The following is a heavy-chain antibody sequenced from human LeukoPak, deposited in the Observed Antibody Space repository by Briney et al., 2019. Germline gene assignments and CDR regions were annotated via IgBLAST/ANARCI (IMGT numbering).Heavy chain of an antibody. J-gene: IGHJ4*02. CDR2: IYFSGST. V-gene: IGHV4-59*08. CDR3: ARHWGGKVDY. Sequence: PSETLSPTCTVSGGSISSYYWSWIRQPPGKGLEWIGYIYFSGSTNYNPSLKSRVTISLDTSKNQFSLKLSSVTAADTAVYYCARHWGGKVDYWGQGTLVTVSS. CDR1: GGSISSYY. D-gene: IGHD3-16*01.